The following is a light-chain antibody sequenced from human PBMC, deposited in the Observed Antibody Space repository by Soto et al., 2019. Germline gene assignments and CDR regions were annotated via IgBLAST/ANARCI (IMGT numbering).Light chain of an antibody. V-gene: IGLV2-11*01. J-gene: IGLJ1*01. CDR3: CSNAGRPDV. CDR2: DVD. CDR1: SSDIGGYNY. Sequence: QSVLTQPRSVSGSPGQSVAISCTGTSSDIGGYNYVSWYQQHPGKAPKVMIYDVDKRPSGVPDRFSGSKSGNTASLTTSDLQTEDEADYYCCSNAGRPDVFGTGTKVTVL.